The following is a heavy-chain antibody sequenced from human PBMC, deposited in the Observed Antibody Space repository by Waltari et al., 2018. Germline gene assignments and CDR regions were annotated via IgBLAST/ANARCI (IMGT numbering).Heavy chain of an antibody. CDR3: ARNQVETALGY. V-gene: IGHV3-53*01. J-gene: IGHJ4*02. CDR1: GLTVSNNY. CDR2: IYSGGTT. D-gene: IGHD2-21*02. Sequence: EVQLVESGGGLIQPGGSLRLSLLAAGLTVSNNYLTWPRQAPGKGLEFVSLIYSGGTTYYADSVRGRFTISRDGSKNTVYLQMNSLRAEDTAVYFCARNQVETALGYWGQGTLVTVSS.